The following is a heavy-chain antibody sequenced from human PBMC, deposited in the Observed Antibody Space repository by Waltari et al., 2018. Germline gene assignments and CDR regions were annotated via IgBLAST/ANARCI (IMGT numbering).Heavy chain of an antibody. J-gene: IGHJ4*02. D-gene: IGHD1-26*01. CDR1: GGSFSGYY. V-gene: IGHV4-34*01. CDR3: ARGGAISGSSTGDFDY. CDR2: INHSGST. Sequence: QVQIQQWGAGLLKPSETLSLTCAVYGGSFSGYYWSWIRQPPGKGLEWIGEINHSGSTNYNPSLKSRVTISVDTSKNQFSLKLSSVTAADTAVYYCARGGAISGSSTGDFDYWGQGTLVTVSS.